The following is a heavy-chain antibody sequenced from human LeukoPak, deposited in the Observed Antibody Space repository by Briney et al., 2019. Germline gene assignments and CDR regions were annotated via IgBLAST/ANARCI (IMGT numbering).Heavy chain of an antibody. CDR1: SGSINTSHYH. CDR2: INYTGGT. J-gene: IGHJ4*02. V-gene: IGHV4-39*01. Sequence: SETLSLTCTGSSGSINTSHYHWGWIRQPPGKGLEWIGNINYTGGTYYIPSLESRVTLSIDTSENQFSLKLSYVTAADTAVYYCARLDWNYDVYWGQGALVTVSS. CDR3: ARLDWNYDVY. D-gene: IGHD1-7*01.